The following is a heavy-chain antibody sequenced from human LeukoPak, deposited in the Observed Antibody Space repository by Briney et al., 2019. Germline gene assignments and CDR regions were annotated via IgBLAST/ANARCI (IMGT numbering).Heavy chain of an antibody. CDR3: ARAAWSATSKFDS. Sequence: ASVKVSCKASGYTFTDYYLHWLRQDPGQELEWVGWINPNSAGTEYAQEFQGRVTMTRDTSNSTAYMELSRLRPDDTAVYYCARAAWSATSKFDSWGQGTRVTVSS. V-gene: IGHV1-2*02. D-gene: IGHD6-13*01. CDR1: GYTFTDYY. CDR2: INPNSAGT. J-gene: IGHJ5*01.